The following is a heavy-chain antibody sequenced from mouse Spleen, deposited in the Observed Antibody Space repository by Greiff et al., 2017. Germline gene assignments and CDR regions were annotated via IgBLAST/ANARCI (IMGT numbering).Heavy chain of an antibody. CDR1: GYTFTDYE. CDR3: TRNYGTGGYYFDY. Sequence: QVQLKQSGAELVRPGASVTLSCKASGYTFTDYEMHWVKQTPVHGLEWIGAIDPETGGTAYNQKFKGKAILTADKSSSTAYMELRSLTSEDSAVYYCTRNYGTGGYYFDYWGQGTTLTVSS. D-gene: IGHD1-1*02. V-gene: IGHV1-15*01. J-gene: IGHJ2*01. CDR2: IDPETGGT.